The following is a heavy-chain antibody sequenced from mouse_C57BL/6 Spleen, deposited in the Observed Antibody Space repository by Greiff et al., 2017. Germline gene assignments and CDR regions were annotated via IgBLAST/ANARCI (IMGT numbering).Heavy chain of an antibody. J-gene: IGHJ2*01. CDR1: GYSITSGYY. Sequence: VQLKESGPGLVKPSQSLSLTCSVTGYSITSGYYWNWIRQFPGNKLEWMGYISYDGSNNYNPSLKNRISITRDTSKNQFFLKLNSVTTEDTATYYCARGDYGSSRGYFDYWGQGTTLTVSS. D-gene: IGHD1-1*01. CDR3: ARGDYGSSRGYFDY. V-gene: IGHV3-6*01. CDR2: ISYDGSN.